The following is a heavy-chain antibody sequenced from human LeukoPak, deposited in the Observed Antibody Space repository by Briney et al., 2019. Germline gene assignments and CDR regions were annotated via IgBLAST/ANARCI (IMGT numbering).Heavy chain of an antibody. CDR3: ARDLYDILTGYSNYFDY. V-gene: IGHV3-11*06. J-gene: IGHJ4*02. D-gene: IGHD3-9*01. CDR2: ISSSSSYT. Sequence: GGSLRLSCAASGFTFSDYYMSWIRQAPGKGLEWVSYISSSSSYTNYADSVKGRFTISRDNAKSSLYLQMNSLRAEDTAVYYCARDLYDILTGYSNYFDYWGQGTLVTVSS. CDR1: GFTFSDYY.